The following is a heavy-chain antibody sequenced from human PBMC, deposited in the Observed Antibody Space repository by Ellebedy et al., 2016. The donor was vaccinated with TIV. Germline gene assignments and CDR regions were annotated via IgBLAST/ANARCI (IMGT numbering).Heavy chain of an antibody. V-gene: IGHV1-69*13. CDR2: IIPIFGTA. Sequence: SVKVSCXASGGTFSSYAISWVRQAPGQGLEWMGGIIPIFGTANYAQKFQGRVTITADESTSTAYMELSSLRSEDTAVYYCARDKESPTAEYFQHWGQGTLVTVSS. CDR1: GGTFSSYA. J-gene: IGHJ1*01. CDR3: ARDKESPTAEYFQH.